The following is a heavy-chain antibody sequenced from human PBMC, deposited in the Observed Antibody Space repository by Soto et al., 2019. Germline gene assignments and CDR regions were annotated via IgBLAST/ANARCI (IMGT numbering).Heavy chain of an antibody. CDR3: ARDVYSDSSGSLTAFDI. V-gene: IGHV1-18*01. CDR1: GYTFTSYG. J-gene: IGHJ3*02. D-gene: IGHD3-22*01. CDR2: ISAYNGNT. Sequence: ASVKVSCKASGYTFTSYGISWVRQAPGQGLEGMGWISAYNGNTNYAQKLQGRVTMTTDTSTSTAYLELRSLRSDDTAVYYCARDVYSDSSGSLTAFDIWGQGTMVTVSS.